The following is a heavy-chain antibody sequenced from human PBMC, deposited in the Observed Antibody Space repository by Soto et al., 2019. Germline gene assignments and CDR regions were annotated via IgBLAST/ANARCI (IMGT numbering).Heavy chain of an antibody. D-gene: IGHD1-26*01. J-gene: IGHJ4*02. Sequence: ASVKVSCQAPGGTFSSYTISWVRQAPGQGLEGMGVINPSGGSTTYAQKFQGRVTMTRDTSTSTVYMELGSLRCEDTAVYYCARDQGAGTYHFDYWGQGTPVTVS. CDR1: GGTFSSYT. CDR2: INPSGGST. V-gene: IGHV1-46*01. CDR3: ARDQGAGTYHFDY.